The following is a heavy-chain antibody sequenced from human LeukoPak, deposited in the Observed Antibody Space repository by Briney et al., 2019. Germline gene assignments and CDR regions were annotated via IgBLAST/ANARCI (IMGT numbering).Heavy chain of an antibody. Sequence: GGSLTLSCAASGFTFYMYAMSWVRQAPGKGLEWVASMCGTVGCTFYPDSVKGRFTISRDNSKNILYLQMNSLRAEDTAIYYCAKDRPNFYENSGHYYRRDGDSWGQGTLVTVSS. CDR1: GFTFYMYA. CDR3: AKDRPNFYENSGHYYRRDGDS. J-gene: IGHJ5*01. D-gene: IGHD3-22*01. V-gene: IGHV3-23*01. CDR2: MCGTVGCT.